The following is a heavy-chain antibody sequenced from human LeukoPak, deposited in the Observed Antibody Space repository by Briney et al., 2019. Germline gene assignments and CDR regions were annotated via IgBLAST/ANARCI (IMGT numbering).Heavy chain of an antibody. D-gene: IGHD4-17*01. CDR2: INHSGST. CDR3: ARGQKTKGTTVTTNWFDP. V-gene: IGHV4-34*01. CDR1: GGSFSGYY. Sequence: PSETLSPTCAVYGGSFSGYYWSWIRQPPGKGLEWIGEINHSGSTNYNPSLKSRVTISVDTSKNQFSLKLSSVTAADTAVYYCARGQKTKGTTVTTNWFDPWGQGTLVTVSS. J-gene: IGHJ5*02.